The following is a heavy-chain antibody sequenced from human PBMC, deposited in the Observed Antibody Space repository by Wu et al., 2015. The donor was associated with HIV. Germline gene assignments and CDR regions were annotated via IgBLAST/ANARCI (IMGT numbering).Heavy chain of an antibody. CDR3: AGRGVALCITVLGEFIVIPRTT. CDR1: GGTFSSYA. V-gene: IGHV1-69*05. J-gene: IGHJ4*02. Sequence: QVQLVQSGAEVKKPGSSVKVSCKASGGTFSSYAISWVRQAPGQGLEWMGGIIPIFGTANYAQKFQGRVTITTDESTSTAYMELSSLRSEDTAVYYCAGRGVALCITVLGEFIVIPRTTWGQGNAGHRLL. D-gene: IGHD3-16*02. CDR2: IIPIFGTA.